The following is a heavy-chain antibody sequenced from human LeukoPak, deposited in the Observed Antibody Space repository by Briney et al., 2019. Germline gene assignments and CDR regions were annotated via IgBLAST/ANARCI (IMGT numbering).Heavy chain of an antibody. Sequence: ASVKVSCKASGYTFTSYGISWVRQAPGQGLEWMGWISAYNGNTNYAQKLQGRVTITRDTSASTAYMELSSLRSEDTAVYYCARDMIPGIAVAGTEDYYYYGMDVWGQGTTVTVSS. CDR3: ARDMIPGIAVAGTEDYYYYGMDV. CDR2: ISAYNGNT. V-gene: IGHV1-18*01. J-gene: IGHJ6*02. D-gene: IGHD6-19*01. CDR1: GYTFTSYG.